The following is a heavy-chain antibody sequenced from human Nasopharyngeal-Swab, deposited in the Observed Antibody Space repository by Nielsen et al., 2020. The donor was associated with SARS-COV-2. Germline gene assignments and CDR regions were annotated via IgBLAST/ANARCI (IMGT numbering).Heavy chain of an antibody. V-gene: IGHV3-7*01. D-gene: IGHD4-11*01. J-gene: IGHJ6*02. CDR3: ARDHLMTVTIPYYYYGMDV. CDR2: INEDGSET. Sequence: GGSLRLSCATSGFTYWMSWVRQAPGKGLEWVASINEDGSETYYEDSVKGRFTISRDNAKNSLYLQMNSLRAEDTAVYYCARDHLMTVTIPYYYYGMDVWGQGTTVTVSS. CDR1: GFTYW.